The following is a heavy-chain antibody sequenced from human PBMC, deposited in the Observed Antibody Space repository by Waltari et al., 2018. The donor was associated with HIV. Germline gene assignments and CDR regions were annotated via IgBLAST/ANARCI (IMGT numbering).Heavy chain of an antibody. J-gene: IGHJ4*02. CDR3: AKDYRASRGLDD. D-gene: IGHD5-12*01. Sequence: EVQLLESGGGLVQPGGSLRLSCAASGFRFSNYAMSWVRQAPGKGVELVAVVRDIDSTYYVDSVKGRFIISRDDSKDSLYLQMNSLRVEDTAVYYCAKDYRASRGLDDWGQGTLVTVSS. CDR2: VRDIDST. CDR1: GFRFSNYA. V-gene: IGHV3-23*01.